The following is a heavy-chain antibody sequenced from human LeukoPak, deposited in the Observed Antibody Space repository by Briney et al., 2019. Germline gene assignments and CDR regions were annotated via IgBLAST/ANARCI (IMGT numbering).Heavy chain of an antibody. CDR2: INPSGGST. D-gene: IGHD2-21*02. Sequence: GASVTVSCKASGYTFTSYYIHWVRQAPGQGLEWMGIINPSGGSTNYAQKFQGRVTATRDMSTSTVYMELGSLRSEDTAVYYCARGAIVVVTNFDYWGQGTLVTVSS. J-gene: IGHJ4*02. V-gene: IGHV1-46*01. CDR3: ARGAIVVVTNFDY. CDR1: GYTFTSYY.